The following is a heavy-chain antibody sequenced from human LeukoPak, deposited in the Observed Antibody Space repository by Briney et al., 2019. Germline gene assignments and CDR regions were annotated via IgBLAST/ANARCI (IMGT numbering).Heavy chain of an antibody. CDR1: GYSISSGYY. V-gene: IGHV4-38-2*02. D-gene: IGHD3-16*02. CDR3: ARDNYDYVWGSYRYYFDY. CDR2: IYHSGST. Sequence: SETLSLTCTVSGYSISSGYYWGWIRQPPGKGLEWIGSIYHSGSTYYNPSLKSRVTISVDTSKNQFSLKLSSVTAADTAVYYCARDNYDYVWGSYRYYFDYWGQGTLVTVSS. J-gene: IGHJ4*02.